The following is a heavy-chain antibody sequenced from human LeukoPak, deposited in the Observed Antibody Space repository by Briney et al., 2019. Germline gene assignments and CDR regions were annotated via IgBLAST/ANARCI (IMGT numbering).Heavy chain of an antibody. CDR3: ARSWGVEY. D-gene: IGHD3-16*01. J-gene: IGHJ4*02. Sequence: TGRSLRLSCVGSGFTFSTYWMHWVRQAPGKGLVWVSRINFDGSSTDYADSVKGRFTTSRDNSKNTLYLQMNSLGVDDTAVYYCARSWGVEYWGQGTLVTVSS. V-gene: IGHV3-74*01. CDR2: INFDGSST. CDR1: GFTFSTYW.